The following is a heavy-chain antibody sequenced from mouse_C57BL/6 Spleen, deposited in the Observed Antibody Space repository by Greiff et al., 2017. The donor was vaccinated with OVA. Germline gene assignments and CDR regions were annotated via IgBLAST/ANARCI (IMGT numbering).Heavy chain of an antibody. D-gene: IGHD1-1*01. CDR3: TRGDYGSSWFAY. J-gene: IGHJ3*01. V-gene: IGHV1-5*01. CDR1: GYTFTSYW. CDR2: IYPGNSDT. Sequence: EVQLQQSGTVLARPGASVKMSCKTSGYTFTSYWMHWVKQRPGQGLEWIGAIYPGNSDTSYNQKFKGKPKLTAVTSASTAYMELSSLTNEDSAVYYCTRGDYGSSWFAYWGQGTLVTVSA.